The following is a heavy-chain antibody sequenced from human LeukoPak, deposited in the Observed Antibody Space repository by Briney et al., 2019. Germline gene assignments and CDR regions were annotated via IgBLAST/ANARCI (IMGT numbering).Heavy chain of an antibody. CDR3: ARGTYYYGSGSYNYMDV. Sequence: GASVKVSCKASGYTFTSYDINWVRQATGQGLEWMGWMNPNSGNTGYAQKFQGRVTMTRNTSISTAYMELSSLRSEDTAVYYCARGTYYYGSGSYNYMDVWGKGTTVTISS. V-gene: IGHV1-8*01. CDR2: MNPNSGNT. D-gene: IGHD3-10*01. CDR1: GYTFTSYD. J-gene: IGHJ6*03.